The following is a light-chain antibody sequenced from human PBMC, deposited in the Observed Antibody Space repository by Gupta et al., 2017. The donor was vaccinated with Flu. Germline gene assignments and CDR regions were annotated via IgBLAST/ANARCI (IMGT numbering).Light chain of an antibody. V-gene: IGLV1-44*01. CDR1: SSNIGINT. J-gene: IGLJ1*01. Sequence: QSVLTQPPSASGTPGQRVTIPCSGSSSNIGINTVNWYQQLPGTAPKLLIYYNNQRPSGVPDRFSGSRSGTSASLAISGLQSEDEADYYCAAWDDSLNGYVFGTVTKVTVL. CDR2: YNN. CDR3: AAWDDSLNGYV.